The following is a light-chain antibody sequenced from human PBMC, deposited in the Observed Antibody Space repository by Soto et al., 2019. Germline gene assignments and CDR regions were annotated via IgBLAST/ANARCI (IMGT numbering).Light chain of an antibody. CDR3: QQSYSTHFGFT. CDR1: QSISSY. V-gene: IGKV1-39*01. CDR2: AAS. Sequence: DIQMTQSPSSLSASVGDRVTITCRASQSISSYLNWYQQKPGKAPKLLIYAASSLQSGVPSRFSGSGSGTDFTLTISSLQPEDFATYYCQQSYSTHFGFTFGPGTKVDIK. J-gene: IGKJ3*01.